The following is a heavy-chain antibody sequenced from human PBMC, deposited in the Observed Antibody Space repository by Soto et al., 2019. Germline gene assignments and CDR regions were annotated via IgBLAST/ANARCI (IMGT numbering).Heavy chain of an antibody. Sequence: SETRSLTCTVSGGSISSGDYYWSWIRQPPGKGLEWIGYIYYSGSTYYNPSLKSRVTISVDTSNNQFSLKLSSVTAADTAVYYCARVYCGGDCFNFDYWGQGTLVTVSS. J-gene: IGHJ4*02. D-gene: IGHD2-21*02. CDR1: GGSISSGDYY. CDR2: IYYSGST. CDR3: ARVYCGGDCFNFDY. V-gene: IGHV4-30-4*01.